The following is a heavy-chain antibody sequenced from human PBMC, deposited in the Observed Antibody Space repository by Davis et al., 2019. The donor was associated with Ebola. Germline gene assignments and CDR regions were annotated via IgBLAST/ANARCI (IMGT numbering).Heavy chain of an antibody. D-gene: IGHD3-10*01. CDR3: AKSGWFGELSFGMDV. J-gene: IGHJ6*02. CDR1: GFTFSSYA. Sequence: PGGSLRLSCAASGFTFSSYAMSWVRQAPGKGLEWVSAISGSGGSTYYADSVKGRFTISRDNSKNTLYLQMNSLRAEDTAVYYCAKSGWFGELSFGMDVWGQGTTVTVSS. CDR2: ISGSGGST. V-gene: IGHV3-23*01.